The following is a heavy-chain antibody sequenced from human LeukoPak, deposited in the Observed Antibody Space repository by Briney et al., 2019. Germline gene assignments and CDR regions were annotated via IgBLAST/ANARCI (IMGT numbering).Heavy chain of an antibody. CDR1: GFTVSSNY. CDR3: ASDGERDLPLHY. V-gene: IGHV3-53*01. Sequence: GGSLRLSCAASGFTVSSNYMSWVRQAPGKGLEWVSVIYSGGSTYYADSVKGRFTISRDNSKNTLYLQMNSLRAEDTAVYYCASDGERDLPLHYWGQGTLVTVSS. D-gene: IGHD3-10*01. CDR2: IYSGGST. J-gene: IGHJ4*02.